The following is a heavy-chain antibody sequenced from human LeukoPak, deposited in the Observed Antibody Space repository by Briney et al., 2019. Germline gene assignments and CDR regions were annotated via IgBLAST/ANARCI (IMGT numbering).Heavy chain of an antibody. D-gene: IGHD3-3*01. J-gene: IGHJ4*02. CDR2: IYYSGST. CDR3: ARHGVQGATTLYDY. CDR1: GGSISSYY. Sequence: PSETLSLTCTVSGGSISSYYWSWTRQPPGKGLEWIGYIYYSGSTNYNPSLKSRVTISVDTSKNQFSLKLSSVTAADTAVYYCARHGVQGATTLYDYWGQGTLVTVSS. V-gene: IGHV4-59*08.